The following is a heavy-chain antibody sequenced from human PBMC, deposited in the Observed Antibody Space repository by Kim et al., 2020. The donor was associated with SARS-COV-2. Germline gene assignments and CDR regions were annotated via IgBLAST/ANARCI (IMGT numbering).Heavy chain of an antibody. D-gene: IGHD4-4*01. CDR2: IDGDGGST. CDR1: GFTFSTYW. CDR3: TRDPDSSNGASFDY. Sequence: GGSLRLSCAASGFTFSTYWMHWVRQAPGEGLEWVSRIDGDGGSTSYADSVKGRFTISTDNAKSTLYLQMNSLRAEDTAVYYCTRDPDSSNGASFDYWGQG. J-gene: IGHJ4*02. V-gene: IGHV3-74*01.